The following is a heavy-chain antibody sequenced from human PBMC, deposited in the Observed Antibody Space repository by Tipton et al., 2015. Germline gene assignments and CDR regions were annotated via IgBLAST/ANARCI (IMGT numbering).Heavy chain of an antibody. CDR3: VRDIYSDTFDFFYGMDV. D-gene: IGHD1-26*01. Sequence: QSGAEVKKTGASVTVSCKASGYTFTNFFIHWVRQAPGQGLEWVGIINPSGNSTDYAQKFQGRVTMTRDTSANTVYMQLSGLRSEDTAIYYCVRDIYSDTFDFFYGMDVWGQGTTVTVSS. V-gene: IGHV1-46*01. CDR2: INPSGNST. J-gene: IGHJ6*02. CDR1: GYTFTNFF.